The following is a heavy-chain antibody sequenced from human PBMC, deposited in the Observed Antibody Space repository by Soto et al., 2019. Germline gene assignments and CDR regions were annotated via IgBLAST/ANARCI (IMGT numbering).Heavy chain of an antibody. CDR1: GYSLTSYW. J-gene: IGHJ5*02. V-gene: IGHV5-10-1*01. Sequence: EVQLVQSGAEVKKPGESLRISCKGSGYSLTSYWINWVRQMPGKGLEWMGRIDPSDSYINYSPSFQGHVTISADKSISTAYLQWSSLKASDTAMYYWGRLYGGGWSSVRWFDPWGQGTLVTVSS. D-gene: IGHD2-15*01. CDR2: IDPSDSYI. CDR3: GRLYGGGWSSVRWFDP.